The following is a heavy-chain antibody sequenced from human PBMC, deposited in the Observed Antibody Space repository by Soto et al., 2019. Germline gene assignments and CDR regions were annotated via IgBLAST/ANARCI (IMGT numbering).Heavy chain of an antibody. CDR3: AKEGGWELPRGRGSDY. J-gene: IGHJ4*02. Sequence: GGSLRLSCVASGFTFSNYGMHWVRQAPGKGLEWVAVISYDGSSQHYADSVKGRFTISRDNSKNTLYVQMKSLRAEDTAVYYCAKEGGWELPRGRGSDYWGQGTLVTVSS. CDR1: GFTFSNYG. CDR2: ISYDGSSQ. V-gene: IGHV3-30*18. D-gene: IGHD1-26*01.